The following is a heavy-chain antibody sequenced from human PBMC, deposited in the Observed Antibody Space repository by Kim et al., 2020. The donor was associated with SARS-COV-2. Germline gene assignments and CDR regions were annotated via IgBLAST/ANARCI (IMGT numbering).Heavy chain of an antibody. J-gene: IGHJ4*02. V-gene: IGHV3-30-3*01. CDR3: ARDGGPTYSSTYFDY. CDR1: GFTFHSYA. CDR2: ISYHGTNR. Sequence: GGSLRLSCAASGFTFHSYALNWVRQAPGQGLEWVALISYHGTNRYYADSVKGRFTISRDNSKNTLHLQMNSLRPEDTALYYCARDGGPTYSSTYFDYWGQETLVTVSS. D-gene: IGHD6-13*01.